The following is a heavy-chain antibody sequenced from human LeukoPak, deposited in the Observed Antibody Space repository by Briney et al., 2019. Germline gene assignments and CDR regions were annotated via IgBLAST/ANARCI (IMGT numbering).Heavy chain of an antibody. CDR1: GFTFSNYA. J-gene: IGHJ1*01. Sequence: PGGSLRLSCSASGFTFSNYAMSWVRQAPGKGLEWVSVISGNGGSTSYADSVKGRFTISRDDSKDTLYLQMNSLRAGDTATYYCAHHGYSSGWPQVPSQHWGPGTLVTVSS. D-gene: IGHD6-19*01. CDR3: AHHGYSSGWPQVPSQH. CDR2: ISGNGGST. V-gene: IGHV3-23*01.